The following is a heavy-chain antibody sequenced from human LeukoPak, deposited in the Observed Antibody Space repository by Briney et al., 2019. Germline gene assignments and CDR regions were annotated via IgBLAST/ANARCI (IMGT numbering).Heavy chain of an antibody. CDR3: ARERSRWEGYYYGMDV. V-gene: IGHV3-53*01. J-gene: IGHJ6*04. CDR1: GFTVSINY. D-gene: IGHD1-26*01. Sequence: GGSLRLSCAASGFTVSINYMSWVRQAPGKGLEWVSVIYSGVSTYYADSVKGRFPISRDHSKNTLYLQMKSLRAEDTAVYYCARERSRWEGYYYGMDVWGKGTTVTVSS. CDR2: IYSGVST.